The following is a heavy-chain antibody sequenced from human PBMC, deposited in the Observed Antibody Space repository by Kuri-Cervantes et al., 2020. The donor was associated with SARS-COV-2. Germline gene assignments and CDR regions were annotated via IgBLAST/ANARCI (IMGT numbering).Heavy chain of an antibody. D-gene: IGHD3-10*01. CDR2: IIPMFGTV. J-gene: IGHJ6*03. V-gene: IGHV1-69*13. Sequence: SVKVSCKASGGTFNDQCISWVRQAPGQGLEWMGGIIPMFGTVKYAQKFQGRLTVTADDSTSISYMELSSLSSEDTAVYYCGRGRLRGVPNYYYYYMEVWGKGTTVTVSS. CDR1: GGTFNDQC. CDR3: GRGRLRGVPNYYYYYMEV.